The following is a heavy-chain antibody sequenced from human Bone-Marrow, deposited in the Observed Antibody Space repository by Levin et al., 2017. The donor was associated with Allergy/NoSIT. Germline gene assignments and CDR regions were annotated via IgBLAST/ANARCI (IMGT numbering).Heavy chain of an antibody. D-gene: IGHD1-7*01. CDR1: GFTFNTYA. Sequence: PGGSLRLSCAASGFTFNTYAMHWVRQAPGKGLEGVAVISYDGSNTYYTDSVKGRFTISRDNSKNTVSLQMNSLRPEDTAVYYCAKDFVLLGYRWNSDLHYYGLDVWGQGTTVTVSS. CDR2: ISYDGSNT. V-gene: IGHV3-30*18. CDR3: AKDFVLLGYRWNSDLHYYGLDV. J-gene: IGHJ6*02.